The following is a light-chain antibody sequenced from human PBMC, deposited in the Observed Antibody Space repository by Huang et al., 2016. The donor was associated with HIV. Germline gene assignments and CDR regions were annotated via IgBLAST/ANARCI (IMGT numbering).Light chain of an antibody. CDR2: KAS. Sequence: DIQMTQSPSTLSASIGDRVTITCRDSQSIVSWLAWYQQKPQKAPKLLIYKASSLESGVPSRFSGSGYGTEFTLTISSLQPDDFATYYCQQFHSYPYTFGQGTKLEIK. V-gene: IGKV1-5*03. CDR1: QSIVSW. CDR3: QQFHSYPYT. J-gene: IGKJ2*01.